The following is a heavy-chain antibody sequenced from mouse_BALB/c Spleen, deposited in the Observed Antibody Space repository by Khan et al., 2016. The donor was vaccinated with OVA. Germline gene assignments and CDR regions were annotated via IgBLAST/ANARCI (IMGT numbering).Heavy chain of an antibody. CDR3: ASHLTGSFAY. D-gene: IGHD4-1*01. J-gene: IGHJ3*01. V-gene: IGHV5-6*01. Sequence: EVMLVESGGDLVRPGGSLKLSCAASGFTFSAYGMSWVRQSPDKRLEWVATINSDGYYTYYPDILKGRFIISRDNAKNTLYLQMRSLKSEDTAMYYCASHLTGSFAYWGQGTLVTVSA. CDR1: GFTFSAYG. CDR2: INSDGYYT.